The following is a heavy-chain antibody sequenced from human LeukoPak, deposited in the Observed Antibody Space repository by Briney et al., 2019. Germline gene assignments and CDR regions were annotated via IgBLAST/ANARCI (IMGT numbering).Heavy chain of an antibody. J-gene: IGHJ4*02. CDR1: GFTVSSNY. V-gene: IGHV3-53*01. D-gene: IGHD3-22*01. CDR3: ARGGYYDSSGLDY. Sequence: GGSLRLSCAASGFTVSSNYMSWVRQAPGKGLEWVSVIYSGGSTYYADSAKGRFTISRDNSKNTLYLQMNSLRAEDTAVYYCARGGYYDSSGLDYWGQGTLVTVSS. CDR2: IYSGGST.